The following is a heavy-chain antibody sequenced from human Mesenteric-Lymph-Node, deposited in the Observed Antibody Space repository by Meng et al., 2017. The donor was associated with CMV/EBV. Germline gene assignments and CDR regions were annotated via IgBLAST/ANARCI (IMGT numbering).Heavy chain of an antibody. CDR2: IYYSGST. J-gene: IGHJ4*02. CDR3: ARGVTSLDY. Sequence: SETLSLTCTVSGYSISRGYYWAWIRQPPGKGLEYIGSIYYSGSTYYNPSLKSRVTISVDTDKNQFSLRLTSVTAADTAVYYCARGVTSLDYWGQGTLVTVSS. CDR1: GYSISRGYY. D-gene: IGHD2-21*02. V-gene: IGHV4-38-2*02.